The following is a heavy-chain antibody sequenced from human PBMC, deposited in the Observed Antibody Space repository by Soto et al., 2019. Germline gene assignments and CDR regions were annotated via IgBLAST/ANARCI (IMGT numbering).Heavy chain of an antibody. CDR3: ALREMGCSGGSCFSLHYSYYYMDV. V-gene: IGHV4-31*03. J-gene: IGHJ6*03. CDR1: GASISSGTYY. Sequence: SETLSLTCTVSGASISSGTYYWSWIRQHPGKGLEWIGYAYYSGSPYYNPSLKSRITISIDTSKNQFSLKLSSVTAADTAVYYCALREMGCSGGSCFSLHYSYYYMDVWGKGTTVTVSS. CDR2: AYYSGSP. D-gene: IGHD2-15*01.